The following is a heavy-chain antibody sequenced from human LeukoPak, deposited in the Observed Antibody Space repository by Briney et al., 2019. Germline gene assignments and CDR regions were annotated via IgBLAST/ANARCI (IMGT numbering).Heavy chain of an antibody. Sequence: SETLSLTCAVYGGSFSSYYWGWIRQPPGKGLEWIGSIYYSGSTYYNPSLKSRVTISVDTSKNQFSLKLSSVTAADTAVYYCAISNYYDSSGQGQDFDYWGQGTLVTVSS. CDR2: IYYSGST. CDR3: AISNYYDSSGQGQDFDY. D-gene: IGHD3-22*01. CDR1: GGSFSSYY. J-gene: IGHJ4*02. V-gene: IGHV4-39*01.